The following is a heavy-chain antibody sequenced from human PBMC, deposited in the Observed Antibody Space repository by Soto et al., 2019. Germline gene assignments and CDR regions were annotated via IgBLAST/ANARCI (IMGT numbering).Heavy chain of an antibody. CDR2: ISGSGGST. J-gene: IGHJ4*02. V-gene: IGHV3-23*01. CDR3: ATGTFNFDS. CDR1: GFTFSSYA. Sequence: EVQLLDSGGGLVQPGGSLRLSCAASGFTFSSYAMSWVRQAPGKGLEWVSSISGSGGSTYYADSVKGRFIISRDNSKSTLYLKMNSLRAEDTAVYSCATGTFNFDSWGQGTLVTVSS.